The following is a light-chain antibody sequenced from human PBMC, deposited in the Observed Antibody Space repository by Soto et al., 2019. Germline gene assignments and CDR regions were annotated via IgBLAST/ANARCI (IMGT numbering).Light chain of an antibody. J-gene: IGKJ1*01. Sequence: EIVLTQSPATLSLSPGERATLSCRASQSINIYLAWYQQIPGQAPRLLIYNAFNRATDIPGRFSGSGSGTDFTLTISSLEPEDFAIYYCQQRHNWPRTFGQGTKVEIK. CDR1: QSINIY. V-gene: IGKV3-11*01. CDR3: QQRHNWPRT. CDR2: NAF.